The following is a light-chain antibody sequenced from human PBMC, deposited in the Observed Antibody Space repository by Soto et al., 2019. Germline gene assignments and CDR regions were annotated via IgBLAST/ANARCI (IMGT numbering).Light chain of an antibody. CDR3: QQRGNWPRT. Sequence: EIVLTQSPATLSLSPGERATLSCRASQSVSSYLAWYQQKPGQAPRLLIYDASNRATDIPARFSGSGSVTDFTLTISSLESEDFAVYYCQQRGNWPRTFGQGTKLDIK. V-gene: IGKV3-11*01. J-gene: IGKJ2*01. CDR2: DAS. CDR1: QSVSSY.